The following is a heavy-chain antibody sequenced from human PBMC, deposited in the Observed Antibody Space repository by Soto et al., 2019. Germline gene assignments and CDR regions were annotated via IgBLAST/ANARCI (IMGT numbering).Heavy chain of an antibody. CDR1: GGSISSYY. Sequence: SETLSLTCTVSGGSISSYYWGWIRQPPGKGLEWIGYIYYSGSTNYNPSLKSRVTISVDTSKNQFPLKLSSVTAADTAVYYCARDSPNDYGDYAAFDIWGQGTMVTVSS. D-gene: IGHD4-17*01. J-gene: IGHJ3*02. V-gene: IGHV4-59*01. CDR3: ARDSPNDYGDYAAFDI. CDR2: IYYSGST.